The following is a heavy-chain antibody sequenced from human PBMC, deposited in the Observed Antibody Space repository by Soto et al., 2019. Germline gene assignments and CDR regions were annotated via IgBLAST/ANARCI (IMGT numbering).Heavy chain of an antibody. CDR2: ISSSSSTI. J-gene: IGHJ5*02. CDR1: GFTFSSNS. D-gene: IGHD3-3*01. CDR3: ARVIWSGHLTSDL. V-gene: IGHV3-48*02. Sequence: GGSLRLSCAATGFTFSSNSMNWVRQAPGKGLEWISYISSSSSTIYADSVKGRFTISRDNAKNSLYLQMNSLRDEDTAVYYCARVIWSGHLTSDLWGQGTLVTVSS.